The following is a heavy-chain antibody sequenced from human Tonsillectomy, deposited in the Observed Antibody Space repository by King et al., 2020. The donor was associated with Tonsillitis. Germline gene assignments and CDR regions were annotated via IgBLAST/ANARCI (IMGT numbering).Heavy chain of an antibody. V-gene: IGHV3-48*02. CDR1: GFTFSSYS. CDR2: ISSSSSTI. Sequence: VQLVESGGGLVQPGGSLRLSCAASGFTFSSYSMNWVRQAPGKGLEWVSYISSSSSTIYYADSVKGRFTISRDNAKNSLYLQMNSLRDEDTAVYYCARDKLGPNSGWYYYYGMDVWGQGTPVTVSS. J-gene: IGHJ6*02. CDR3: ARDKLGPNSGWYYYYGMDV. D-gene: IGHD6-19*01.